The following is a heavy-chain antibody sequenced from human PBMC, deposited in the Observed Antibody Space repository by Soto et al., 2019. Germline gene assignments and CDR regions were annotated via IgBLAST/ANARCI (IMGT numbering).Heavy chain of an antibody. J-gene: IGHJ4*02. V-gene: IGHV3-7*01. CDR1: GFTFSTYW. D-gene: IGHD1-1*01. CDR2: IKQDGSER. CDR3: ATDSGTSDY. Sequence: PGGSLRLSCAASGFTFSTYWMIWVRQAPGKGLEWVANIKQDGSERYYVDSVKGRFTISRDNAKNSLYLQMNSLRAEDTAVYYCATDSGTSDYWGQGTLVTVSS.